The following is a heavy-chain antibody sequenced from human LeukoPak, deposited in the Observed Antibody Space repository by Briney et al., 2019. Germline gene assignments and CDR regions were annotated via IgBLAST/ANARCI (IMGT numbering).Heavy chain of an antibody. J-gene: IGHJ4*02. CDR2: ISSSGSTI. Sequence: GGSLRLSCAASGFTVSDYYMSWIRQAARKGLGWVSYISSSGSTIYYADSVKGRFTISRDNAKNSLYLQMNSLRAEDTAVYYCARGAYSSGWKRSDYFDYWGQGTLVTVSS. V-gene: IGHV3-11*01. CDR3: ARGAYSSGWKRSDYFDY. D-gene: IGHD6-19*01. CDR1: GFTVSDYY.